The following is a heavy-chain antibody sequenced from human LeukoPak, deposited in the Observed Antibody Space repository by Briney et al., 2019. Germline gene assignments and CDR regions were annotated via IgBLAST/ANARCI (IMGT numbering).Heavy chain of an antibody. V-gene: IGHV1-2*02. J-gene: IGHJ4*02. D-gene: IGHD3-9*01. Sequence: GASVKVSCKASGYTFTGYYMHWVRQAPGQGLEWMGWINPNSGGTNYAQKFQGRVTMTRDTSISTAYMELSRLRPDDTAVYYCARDRAQLRYFDWPNLYYWGQGTLVTVSS. CDR2: INPNSGGT. CDR3: ARDRAQLRYFDWPNLYY. CDR1: GYTFTGYY.